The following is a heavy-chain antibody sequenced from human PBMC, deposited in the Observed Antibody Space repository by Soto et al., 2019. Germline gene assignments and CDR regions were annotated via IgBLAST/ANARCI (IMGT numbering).Heavy chain of an antibody. CDR2: MKFDVSEK. CDR1: GFTLSYYW. V-gene: IGHV3-7*01. CDR3: VRDSGYGSQSSVNNYFDY. J-gene: IGHJ4*02. Sequence: PGGSLRLSCVASGFTLSYYWMSCVRQAPGKGLEWVARMKFDVSEKQYADSVKGRFTISRDNAENSLYLQLNSLRAEDTALYYSVRDSGYGSQSSVNNYFDYWGQGTLVTVSS. D-gene: IGHD3-10*01.